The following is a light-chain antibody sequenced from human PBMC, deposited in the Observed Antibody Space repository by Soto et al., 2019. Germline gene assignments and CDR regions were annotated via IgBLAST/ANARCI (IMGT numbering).Light chain of an antibody. J-gene: IGKJ5*01. CDR1: QSISSN. V-gene: IGKV3D-15*01. Sequence: ERVMTQSPATLSVSPGGRATLSCRASQSISSNLAWYQQKPGQAPRLLIYGASTRATGIPARFSGSGSGAEFTLTISRLQSEDFAVYYCQKYNNWPPYTFGQGTRLEIK. CDR2: GAS. CDR3: QKYNNWPPYT.